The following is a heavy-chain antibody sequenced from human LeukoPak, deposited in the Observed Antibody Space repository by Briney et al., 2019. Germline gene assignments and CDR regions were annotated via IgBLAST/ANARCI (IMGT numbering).Heavy chain of an antibody. CDR3: ARADSSGLSGAFDI. V-gene: IGHV4-39*07. D-gene: IGHD3-22*01. J-gene: IGHJ3*02. CDR2: IYYSGST. CDR1: GGSISSSSYY. Sequence: SQTLSLTCTVSGGSISSSSYYWGWIRQPPGKGLEWIGSIYYSGSTYYNPSLKSRVTISVETSKNQFSLKLSSVTAADTAVYYCARADSSGLSGAFDIWGQGTMVTVSS.